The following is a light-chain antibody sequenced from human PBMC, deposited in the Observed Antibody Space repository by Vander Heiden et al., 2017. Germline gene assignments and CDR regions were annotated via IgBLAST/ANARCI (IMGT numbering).Light chain of an antibody. CDR2: DAS. CDR3: QQRANWPRGT. J-gene: IGKJ1*01. V-gene: IGKV3-11*01. Sequence: VVLTQSPATLSLSPGERATLSCRASEIVSSYLAWYQQKPGQAPRLLIYDASNRATGIPARFSGSGSGTDFTLTISSLEPEDFAVYYCQQRANWPRGTFGQGTKVEIK. CDR1: EIVSSY.